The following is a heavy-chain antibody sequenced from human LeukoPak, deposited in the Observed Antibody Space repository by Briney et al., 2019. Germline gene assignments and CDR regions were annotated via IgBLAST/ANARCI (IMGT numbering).Heavy chain of an antibody. J-gene: IGHJ6*02. CDR2: INHSGST. CDR3: ARSYYDFWDTPQGGMDV. Sequence: MPSETLSLTCAVYGGSFSGYYWSWIRQPPGKGLEWIGEINHSGSTNYNPSLKSRVTISVDTSKNQFSLKLSSVTAADTAVYYCARSYYDFWDTPQGGMDVWGQRTTVTVSS. V-gene: IGHV4-34*01. D-gene: IGHD3-3*01. CDR1: GGSFSGYY.